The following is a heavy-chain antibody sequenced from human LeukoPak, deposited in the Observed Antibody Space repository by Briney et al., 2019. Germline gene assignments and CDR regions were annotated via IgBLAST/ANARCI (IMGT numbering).Heavy chain of an antibody. J-gene: IGHJ6*03. CDR1: GGSFSSYY. D-gene: IGHD1-26*01. V-gene: IGHV4-59*01. CDR2: VYYSGST. CDR3: AREGSRRLYMDV. Sequence: SETLSLTCNVSGGSFSSYYWTWIRQPPGKGLEWIGNVYYSGSTNYKSSLKSRVSISVDRSKNQFSLELRSVTPADTAVYYCAREGSRRLYMDVWGKGTTVTISS.